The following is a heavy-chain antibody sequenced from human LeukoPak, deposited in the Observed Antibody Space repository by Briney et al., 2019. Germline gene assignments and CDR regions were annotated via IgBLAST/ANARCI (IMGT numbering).Heavy chain of an antibody. V-gene: IGHV4-34*01. CDR3: ARTFSSRSYYYYGMDV. D-gene: IGHD2/OR15-2a*01. J-gene: IGHJ6*02. CDR2: INHSGST. Sequence: SETLSLTCAVYGGSFSGYYWGWIRQPPGKGLEWIGEINHSGSTNYNPSLKSRVTISVDTSKNQFSLKLSSVTAADTAVYYCARTFSSRSYYYYGMDVWGQGTTVTVSS. CDR1: GGSFSGYY.